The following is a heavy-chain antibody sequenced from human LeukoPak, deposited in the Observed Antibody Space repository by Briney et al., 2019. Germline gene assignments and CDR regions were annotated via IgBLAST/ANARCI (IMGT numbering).Heavy chain of an antibody. CDR2: MNPNSGNT. Sequence: ASVKVSCKASGYTFTSYDINWVRQATGQGLEWMGWMNPNSGNTGYAQKFQGRVTITRNTSISTAYMELSSLRSEDTAVYYRARGLGTTYCSSTSCYGGDNWFDPWGQGTLVTVSS. D-gene: IGHD2-2*01. V-gene: IGHV1-8*03. CDR3: ARGLGTTYCSSTSCYGGDNWFDP. J-gene: IGHJ5*02. CDR1: GYTFTSYD.